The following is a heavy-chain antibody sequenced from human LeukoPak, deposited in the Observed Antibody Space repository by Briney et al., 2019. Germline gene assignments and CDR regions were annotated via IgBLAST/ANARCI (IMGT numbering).Heavy chain of an antibody. CDR2: INPRYGST. J-gene: IGHJ4*02. Sequence: ASVKLSCKASGYTFSNYHIHWVRQAPGQGIEWMGIINPRYGSTTYAQNFQGIVTMTRDMSTSTVYMELSSLRSEDTAVYYCAREEARDGSTGYYFDYWGQGTLLTVSS. D-gene: IGHD5-24*01. CDR1: GYTFSNYH. V-gene: IGHV1-46*01. CDR3: AREEARDGSTGYYFDY.